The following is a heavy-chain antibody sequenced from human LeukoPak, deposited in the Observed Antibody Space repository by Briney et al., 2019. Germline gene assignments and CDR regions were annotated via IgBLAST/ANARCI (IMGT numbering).Heavy chain of an antibody. CDR3: ARTGRYCSGGSCSFRGITY. CDR2: IYYSGST. V-gene: IGHV4-59*12. CDR1: GGSISSYY. Sequence: PSETLSLTCTVSGGSISSYYWSWIRQPPGKGLEWIGYIYYSGSTNYNPSLKSRVTISVDTSRNQFSLKLSSVTAADTAVYYCARTGRYCSGGSCSFRGITYWGQGTLVTVSS. J-gene: IGHJ4*02. D-gene: IGHD2-15*01.